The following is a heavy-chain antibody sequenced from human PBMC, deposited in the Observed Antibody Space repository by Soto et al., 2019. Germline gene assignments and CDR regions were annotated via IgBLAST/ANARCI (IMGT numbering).Heavy chain of an antibody. CDR1: GFTFSSYA. D-gene: IGHD6-19*01. J-gene: IGHJ4*02. CDR3: ARDLLGSAVAGPIDY. CDR2: ISYYGSNK. Sequence: PGGSLRLSCAASGFTFSSYAVHWVRQAPGKGLEWVAVISYYGSNKYYADSVKGRFTISRDNSKNTLYLQMNSLRAEDTAVYYCARDLLGSAVAGPIDYWGQGTLVTVSS. V-gene: IGHV3-30-3*01.